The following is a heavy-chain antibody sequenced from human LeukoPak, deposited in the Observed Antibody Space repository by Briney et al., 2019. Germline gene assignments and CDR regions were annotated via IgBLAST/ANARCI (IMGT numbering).Heavy chain of an antibody. J-gene: IGHJ2*01. Sequence: SETLSLTCTVSGGSIGSYYWSWIRQPPGKGLEWIGYIYYSGSTNYNPSLKSRVTISVDTSKNQFSLKLSSVTAADTAVYHCATSIQLNWYFDLWGRGTLVTVSS. D-gene: IGHD5-18*01. V-gene: IGHV4-59*01. CDR3: ATSIQLNWYFDL. CDR2: IYYSGST. CDR1: GGSIGSYY.